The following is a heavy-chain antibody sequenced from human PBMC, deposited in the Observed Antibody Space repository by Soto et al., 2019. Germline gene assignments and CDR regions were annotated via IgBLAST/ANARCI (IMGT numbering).Heavy chain of an antibody. CDR1: GGTFSSYA. CDR3: ARKGYSYGYLLSYYYYGMDV. CDR2: IIPIFGTA. J-gene: IGHJ6*02. V-gene: IGHV1-69*13. D-gene: IGHD5-18*01. Sequence: GASVKVSCKASGGTFSSYAISWVRQAPGQGLEWMGGIIPIFGTANYAQKFQGRVTITADESTSTAYMELSSLRSEDTAVYYCARKGYSYGYLLSYYYYGMDVWGQGTTVTVS.